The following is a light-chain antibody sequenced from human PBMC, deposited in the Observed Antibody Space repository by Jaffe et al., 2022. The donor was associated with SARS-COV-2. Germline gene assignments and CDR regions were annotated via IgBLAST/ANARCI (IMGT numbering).Light chain of an antibody. CDR3: QQHNNWPLT. Sequence: VMTQSPATLSLSPGERATISCRASQSVSSNLAWYKQKPGQAPRLLIYGASTRVTGVPARFSGSGSGTEYTLTISSLQSEDSAVYYCQQHNNWPLTFGGGTAVEVK. V-gene: IGKV3-15*01. J-gene: IGKJ4*01. CDR1: QSVSSN. CDR2: GAS.